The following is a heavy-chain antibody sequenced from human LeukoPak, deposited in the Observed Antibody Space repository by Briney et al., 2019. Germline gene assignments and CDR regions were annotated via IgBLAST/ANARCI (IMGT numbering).Heavy chain of an antibody. D-gene: IGHD1-26*01. CDR1: GFTFSSYS. Sequence: GGSLRLSCAASGFTFSSYSMNWVRQAPGKGLEWVSSISSSSSYIYYADSVKGRFTISKDNAKNSLYLQMNSLRAEDTAVYYCARDAAYSGPTPSDYWGQGTLVTVSS. J-gene: IGHJ4*02. CDR3: ARDAAYSGPTPSDY. V-gene: IGHV3-21*01. CDR2: ISSSSSYI.